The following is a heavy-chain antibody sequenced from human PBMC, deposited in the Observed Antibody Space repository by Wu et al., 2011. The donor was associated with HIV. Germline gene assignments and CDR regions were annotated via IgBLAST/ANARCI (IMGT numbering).Heavy chain of an antibody. J-gene: IGHJ4*02. Sequence: QVQLMQSGTEVKKPGASVKVSCKASGYTFINYGISWVRQAPGQGLEWMGWISPYNGDTNYAQRLQDRLTMTTDTSTSTAFMELRSLRSDDTAMYYCARNRAAASDRYYFEYWGQGTRGHRLL. CDR3: ARNRAAASDRYYFEY. CDR2: ISPYNGDT. V-gene: IGHV1-18*01. D-gene: IGHD6-13*01. CDR1: GYTFINYG.